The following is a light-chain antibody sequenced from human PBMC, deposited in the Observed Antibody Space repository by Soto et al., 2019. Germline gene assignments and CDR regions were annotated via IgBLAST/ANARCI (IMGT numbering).Light chain of an antibody. J-gene: IGLJ2*01. CDR3: QVWDSSSDPVV. V-gene: IGLV3-21*04. Sequence: SYELTQPPSVSVAPGKTARITCGGNNIGSKSVHWYQQKPGQAPVLVIYYDSDRPSGIPERFSGSNSGNTATLTISRVEAGDEADYYCQVWDSSSDPVVFGGRTKLTVL. CDR2: YDS. CDR1: NIGSKS.